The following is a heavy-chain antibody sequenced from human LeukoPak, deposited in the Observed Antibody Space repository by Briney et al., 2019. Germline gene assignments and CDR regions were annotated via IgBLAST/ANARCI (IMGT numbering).Heavy chain of an antibody. Sequence: GGSLRLSCAASGFTLRYYWMSGVRQAPAKGLEWVANVKEDGSEKLFADSVKGRFTISSENAKNSLYLQMNGLRAEGAAMYYCARENKGGQNPYNWFDPWGQGTLVTVSS. D-gene: IGHD2-15*01. CDR1: GFTLRYYW. CDR3: ARENKGGQNPYNWFDP. V-gene: IGHV3-7*01. J-gene: IGHJ5*02. CDR2: VKEDGSEK.